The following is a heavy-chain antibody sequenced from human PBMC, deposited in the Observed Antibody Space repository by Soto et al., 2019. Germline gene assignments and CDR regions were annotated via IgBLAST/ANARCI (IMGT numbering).Heavy chain of an antibody. CDR2: IYYSGTT. CDR3: ARRGSSSGYGY. CDR1: GGSISSSSYY. J-gene: IGHJ4*02. D-gene: IGHD6-13*01. V-gene: IGHV4-39*01. Sequence: QLQLQESGPGLVKPSETLSLTCTVSGGSISSSSYYWGWIRQPPGKGLEWIGSIYYSGTTYYNPSLKSRVTLPVDTSKNRFSLKLSSVTAADTAVYYCARRGSSSGYGYWGQGTLVAVSS.